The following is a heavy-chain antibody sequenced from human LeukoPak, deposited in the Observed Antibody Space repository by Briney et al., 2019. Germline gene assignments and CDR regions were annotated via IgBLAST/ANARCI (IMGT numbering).Heavy chain of an antibody. Sequence: SETLSLTCTVSGGSVSSSIYYWGWSRQPPGKGLEWIGSIYYSRSTSYNPSLKSRVTISVDTSKNQFSLKLTSVTAADTVVYYCASRNDILTGYVFDSWGQGTLVTVSS. J-gene: IGHJ4*02. CDR3: ASRNDILTGYVFDS. CDR2: IYYSRST. CDR1: GGSVSSSIYY. V-gene: IGHV4-39*01. D-gene: IGHD3-9*01.